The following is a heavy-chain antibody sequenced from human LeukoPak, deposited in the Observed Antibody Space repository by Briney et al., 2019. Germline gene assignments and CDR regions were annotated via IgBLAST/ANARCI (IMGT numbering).Heavy chain of an antibody. D-gene: IGHD6-13*01. J-gene: IGHJ4*02. CDR3: TTDAGYSSRWYNY. CDR1: GFIFTNAY. CDR2: IKSRVDGGTT. Sequence: GGSLRLFCAASGFIFTNAYMTWVRQAPGKGLEWLGRIKSRVDGGTTDHAEPVKDRFSISRDDSRNMLYLQMNSLKTEDTAVYYCTTDAGYSSRWYNYWGQGTLVTVAS. V-gene: IGHV3-15*01.